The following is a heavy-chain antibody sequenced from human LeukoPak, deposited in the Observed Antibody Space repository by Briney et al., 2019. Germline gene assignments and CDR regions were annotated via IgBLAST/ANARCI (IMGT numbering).Heavy chain of an antibody. Sequence: GESLKISCKSSGYSFTSYWIGWVRQMPGKGLEWMGIIYPGDSDTRYSPSFQGQVTISADKSISTAYLQWSSLKASDTAMYYCARRRYCSSTSCRNWFDPWGQGTLVTVSS. J-gene: IGHJ5*02. V-gene: IGHV5-51*01. CDR1: GYSFTSYW. D-gene: IGHD2-2*01. CDR2: IYPGDSDT. CDR3: ARRRYCSSTSCRNWFDP.